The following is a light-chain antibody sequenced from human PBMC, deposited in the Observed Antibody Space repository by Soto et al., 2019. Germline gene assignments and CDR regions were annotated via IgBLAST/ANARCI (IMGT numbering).Light chain of an antibody. J-gene: IGKJ1*01. Sequence: EIVMTQSPATLSVSPGERATLSCRASQSVSSNLAWYQQKPGQAPRLLIYGASTRATGIPARFSGSGSGTEFTLTISSLQSVQIAVYNYQQYNNGPTWTFGQGTKVEIK. V-gene: IGKV3-15*01. CDR3: QQYNNGPTWT. CDR1: QSVSSN. CDR2: GAS.